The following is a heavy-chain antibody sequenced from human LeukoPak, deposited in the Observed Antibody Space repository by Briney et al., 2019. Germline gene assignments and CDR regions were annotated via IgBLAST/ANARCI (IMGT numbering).Heavy chain of an antibody. CDR1: GYSFTNNW. CDR2: IYPGDSNT. Sequence: GESLKISCKSSGYSFTNNWIGWVRQMPGKGLEWMGIIYPGDSNTKYSPPFQGQVTISVDKSITTAYLQWSSLKASDTATYYCVRSPACSGGDCYPNWFDPWGQGTLVTVSS. V-gene: IGHV5-51*01. CDR3: VRSPACSGGDCYPNWFDP. J-gene: IGHJ5*02. D-gene: IGHD2-15*01.